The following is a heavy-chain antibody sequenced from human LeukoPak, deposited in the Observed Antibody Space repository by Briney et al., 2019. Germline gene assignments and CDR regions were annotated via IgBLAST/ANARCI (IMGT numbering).Heavy chain of an antibody. Sequence: QTGGSLRLSCEASGFTFRSFGMSWVRQAPGKGLEWVSGFSGSGGSTSYADSVKGRFTISRDMSKNTPYLQMNTLRAEDTAIYYCAKEFPGYSFDYWGQGTLVTVSS. CDR2: FSGSGGST. CDR1: GFTFRSFG. J-gene: IGHJ4*02. CDR3: AKEFPGYSFDY. D-gene: IGHD5-12*01. V-gene: IGHV3-23*01.